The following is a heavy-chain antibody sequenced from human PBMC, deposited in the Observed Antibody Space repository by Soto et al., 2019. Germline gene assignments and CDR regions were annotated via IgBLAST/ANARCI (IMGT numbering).Heavy chain of an antibody. Sequence: SETLSLTCTVSGGSISSGGYYWSWIRQHPGKGLEWIGYIYYSGSTYYNPSLKSRVTISVDTSKNQFSLKLSSVTAADPAVYYCAGDRIDGYYLNYWDQGPLITVSS. CDR2: IYYSGST. CDR3: AGDRIDGYYLNY. CDR1: GGSISSGGYY. V-gene: IGHV4-31*03. J-gene: IGHJ4*02. D-gene: IGHD2-15*01.